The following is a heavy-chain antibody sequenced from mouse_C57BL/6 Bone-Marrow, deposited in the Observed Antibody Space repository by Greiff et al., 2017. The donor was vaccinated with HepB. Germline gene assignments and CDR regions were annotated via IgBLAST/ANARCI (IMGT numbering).Heavy chain of an antibody. J-gene: IGHJ3*01. CDR3: TRGYGFAY. Sequence: VQLQQSGAELVRPGASVTLSCKASGYTFTDYEMHWVKQTPVHGLEWIGAIDPETGGTAYNQKFKGKAILTADKSSSTAYMELRSLTSEYSAVYYCTRGYGFAYWGQGTLVTVSA. CDR1: GYTFTDYE. V-gene: IGHV1-15*01. CDR2: IDPETGGT. D-gene: IGHD3-1*01.